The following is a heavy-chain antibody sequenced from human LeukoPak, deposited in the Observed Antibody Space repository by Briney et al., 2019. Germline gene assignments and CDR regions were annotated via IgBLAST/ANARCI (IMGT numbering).Heavy chain of an antibody. Sequence: QPGGSLRLSCAASGFTFSSYGMHWVRQAPGKGLEWVAVIWYDGSNKYYADSVKGRFTISRDNSKNTLYLQMNSLRAADTALYYCASSTITATLDYWGQGTLVTVSS. CDR1: GFTFSSYG. CDR3: ASSTITATLDY. V-gene: IGHV3-33*08. J-gene: IGHJ4*02. D-gene: IGHD2-15*01. CDR2: IWYDGSNK.